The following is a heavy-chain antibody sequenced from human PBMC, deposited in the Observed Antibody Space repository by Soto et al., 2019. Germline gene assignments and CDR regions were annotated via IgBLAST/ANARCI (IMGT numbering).Heavy chain of an antibody. V-gene: IGHV3-11*05. Sequence: QVHLVEPGGGLVKPGGSLRLSCAASGFSFSDYYMSWIRQPPGKGLEWVSYISSSSSYTNYADSVKGRFTISRDNAKNSLYLQMNSLRAEDTAVYYCARGVLGEWVDYWGQGILVTVSS. D-gene: IGHD3-10*01. CDR2: ISSSSSYT. CDR1: GFSFSDYY. CDR3: ARGVLGEWVDY. J-gene: IGHJ4*02.